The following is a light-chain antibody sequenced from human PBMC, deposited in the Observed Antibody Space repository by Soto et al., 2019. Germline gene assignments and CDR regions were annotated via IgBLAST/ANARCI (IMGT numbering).Light chain of an antibody. CDR2: GNS. J-gene: IGLJ1*01. Sequence: QSVLTRPPSVSGSPGQRVTISCTGSRSNIGAGYDVHWYQHLPGTAPKLLIYGNSNRPSGVPDRFSGSKSGTSASLAITGLQAEDEADYYCQSYDNRLSSYVFGTGTKVTVL. CDR3: QSYDNRLSSYV. CDR1: RSNIGAGYD. V-gene: IGLV1-40*01.